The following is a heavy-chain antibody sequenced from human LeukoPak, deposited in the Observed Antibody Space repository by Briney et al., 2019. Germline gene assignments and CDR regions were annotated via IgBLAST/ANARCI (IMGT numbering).Heavy chain of an antibody. J-gene: IGHJ4*02. CDR3: AKAHRRIVGATMVPQGQYYFDY. CDR1: GFTFDDYT. Sequence: TGGSLRLSCAASGFTFDDYTMHWVRQAPGKGLEWVSLISWDGGSTYYADSVKGRFTISGDNSKNSLYLQMNSLRTEDTALYYCAKAHRRIVGATMVPQGQYYFDYWGQGTLVTVSS. D-gene: IGHD1-26*01. V-gene: IGHV3-43*01. CDR2: ISWDGGST.